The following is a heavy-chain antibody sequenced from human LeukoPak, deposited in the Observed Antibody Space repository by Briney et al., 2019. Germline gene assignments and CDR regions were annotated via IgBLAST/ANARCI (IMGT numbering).Heavy chain of an antibody. D-gene: IGHD6-13*01. V-gene: IGHV6-1*01. CDR3: AREKYLTYSSSWYLEDWFDP. Sequence: SQTLSLTCAISGDSVSSNSAAWNWIRQSPSRGLEWLGRTYYRSKWYNDYAVSVKSRITINPDTSKNQFSLQLNSVTPEDTAVYYCAREKYLTYSSSWYLEDWFDPWGQGTLVTVSS. CDR2: TYYRSKWYN. J-gene: IGHJ5*02. CDR1: GDSVSSNSAA.